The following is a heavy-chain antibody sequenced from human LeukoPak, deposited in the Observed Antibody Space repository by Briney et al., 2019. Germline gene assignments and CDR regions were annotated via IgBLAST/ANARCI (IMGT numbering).Heavy chain of an antibody. CDR3: ARIVSQRITMVRGVIIWFDP. CDR2: IYYSGST. D-gene: IGHD3-10*01. Sequence: GSLRLSCAASGFTFSNAWMSWIRQPPGKGLEWIGYIYYSGSTNYNPSLKSRVTISVDTSKNQFSLKLSSVTAADTAVYYCARIVSQRITMVRGVIIWFDPWGQGTLVTVSS. V-gene: IGHV4-59*01. J-gene: IGHJ5*02. CDR1: GFTFSNAW.